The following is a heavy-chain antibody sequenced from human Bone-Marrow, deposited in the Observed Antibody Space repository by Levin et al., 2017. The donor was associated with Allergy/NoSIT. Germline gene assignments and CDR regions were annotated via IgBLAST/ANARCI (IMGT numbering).Heavy chain of an antibody. V-gene: IGHV3-73*01. CDR2: IRSESNSYAT. Sequence: GESLKISCAASGFTFGLSTMHWVRQASGKGLEWVARIRSESNSYATEYAASVRGRFIISREDSKNTAYIEMNSLKIEDTAVYYCTRHGDGHLSDWESWFDPWGQGTLVSVSS. D-gene: IGHD6-19*01. J-gene: IGHJ5*02. CDR3: TRHGDGHLSDWESWFDP. CDR1: GFTFGLST.